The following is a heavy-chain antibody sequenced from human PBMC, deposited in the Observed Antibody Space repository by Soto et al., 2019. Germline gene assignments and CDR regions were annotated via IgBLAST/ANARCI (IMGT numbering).Heavy chain of an antibody. CDR2: IYTGGGA. J-gene: IGHJ1*01. D-gene: IGHD6-6*01. V-gene: IGHV3-53*05. CDR1: GFAVSGNY. CDR3: ASAGVASSVYFQY. Sequence: GSLRLSCAASGFAVSGNYISWVRQAPGKGLEWVSVIYTGGGASYADFAKGRLTISRDISKNTVYLQMNSLGVEDTAIYYCASAGVASSVYFQYWGQGALVTVSS.